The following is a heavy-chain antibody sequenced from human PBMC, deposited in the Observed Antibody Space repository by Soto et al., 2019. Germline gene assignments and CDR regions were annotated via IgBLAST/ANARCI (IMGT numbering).Heavy chain of an antibody. D-gene: IGHD6-6*01. CDR1: GFSFSTYS. J-gene: IGHJ6*02. V-gene: IGHV3-48*02. CDR2: ISSRSYTI. Sequence: EVQLVESGGGLVQPGGSLRLSCAASGFSFSTYSMNWVRQAPGKGLEWVSYISSRSYTIYYIDSVKGRFTISRDNAKSSPYLQMNSLRDEDTAVYYCARGGSSSDNGMDVWGQGTTVTVSS. CDR3: ARGGSSSDNGMDV.